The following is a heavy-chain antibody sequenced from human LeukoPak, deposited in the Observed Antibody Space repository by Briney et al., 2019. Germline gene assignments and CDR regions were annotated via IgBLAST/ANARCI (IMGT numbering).Heavy chain of an antibody. CDR2: IYPGDSDT. D-gene: IGHD6-19*01. V-gene: IGHV5-51*01. CDR1: GYSFTSYW. Sequence: GESLKISCKGSGYSFTSYWIGWVRQMPGKGLEWLGIIYPGDSDTRYSPSLQGQVTISADKSISTAYLQWSSLKASDTAMYYCARAIAVSGRYYYYYMDVWGKGTTVTVSS. CDR3: ARAIAVSGRYYYYYMDV. J-gene: IGHJ6*03.